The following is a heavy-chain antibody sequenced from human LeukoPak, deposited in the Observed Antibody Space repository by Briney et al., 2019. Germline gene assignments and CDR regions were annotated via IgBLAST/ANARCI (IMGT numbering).Heavy chain of an antibody. D-gene: IGHD6-13*01. J-gene: IGHJ4*02. CDR2: IYQSGTT. Sequence: PSETLSLTCAVPGGSISSGTYSWSWIRQPPGKGLEWIGYIYQSGTTYYNPSLKSRVTISVDRSKNQVSLRLSSVTAADTAVYYCARVSGSWEALDYWGQGTLVTVSS. CDR3: ARVSGSWEALDY. CDR1: GGSISSGTYS. V-gene: IGHV4-30-2*01.